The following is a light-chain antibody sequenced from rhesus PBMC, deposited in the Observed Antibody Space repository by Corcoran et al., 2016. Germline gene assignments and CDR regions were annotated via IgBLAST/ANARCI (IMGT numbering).Light chain of an antibody. J-gene: IGKJ3*01. CDR2: AAS. CDR1: QGINKE. Sequence: IQMTQSPSSLSASVGDRVTVTCRASQGINKELSWYQQKPGRAPTLLIFAASILPKGVSSRFSGSGSGTNYTLTISSLQPEDVATYYCLQLYTAPFTFGPGTKLDL. CDR3: LQLYTAPFT. V-gene: IGKV1-94*01.